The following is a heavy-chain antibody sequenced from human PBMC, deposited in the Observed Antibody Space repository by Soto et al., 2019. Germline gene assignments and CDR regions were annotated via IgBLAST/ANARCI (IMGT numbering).Heavy chain of an antibody. D-gene: IGHD6-6*01. J-gene: IGHJ4*02. Sequence: QLQLQESGPGLVKPSETLSLTCTVSGGSISSSSYYWGWIRQPPGKGLEWIGSIYYSGSTYYNPSLKSRVTISVDTSKNQFSLKLSSVTAADTAVYYCARDSSSSVHRTPLTDYWGQGTLVTVSS. CDR1: GGSISSSSYY. CDR3: ARDSSSSVHRTPLTDY. V-gene: IGHV4-39*01. CDR2: IYYSGST.